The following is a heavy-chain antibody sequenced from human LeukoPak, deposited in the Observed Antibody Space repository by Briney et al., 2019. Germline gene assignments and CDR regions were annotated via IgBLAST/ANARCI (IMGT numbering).Heavy chain of an antibody. CDR1: GYSFTGYQ. CDR3: ARAADYRDYSFDY. J-gene: IGHJ4*02. Sequence: ASVKVSCKASGYSFTGYQMHWVRQAPGQGLEWMGWINPNNGDTNYAQKFQGRVAMTRDTSISTAYMELSSLRSDDTAVYYCARAADYRDYSFDYWGQGTLVTVSS. D-gene: IGHD4-17*01. CDR2: INPNNGDT. V-gene: IGHV1-2*02.